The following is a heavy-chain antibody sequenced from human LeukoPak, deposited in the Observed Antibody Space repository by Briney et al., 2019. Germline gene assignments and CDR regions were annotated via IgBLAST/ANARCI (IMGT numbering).Heavy chain of an antibody. D-gene: IGHD5-18*01. CDR1: GGTFISYA. Sequence: SVKVSCKASGGTFISYAISWVRQAPGQGLEWMGGIIPIFGTANYAQKFQGRVTITADESTSTAYMELSSLRSEDTAVYYCARDRRGYGLYYFDYWGQGTLVTVSS. V-gene: IGHV1-69*13. J-gene: IGHJ4*02. CDR2: IIPIFGTA. CDR3: ARDRRGYGLYYFDY.